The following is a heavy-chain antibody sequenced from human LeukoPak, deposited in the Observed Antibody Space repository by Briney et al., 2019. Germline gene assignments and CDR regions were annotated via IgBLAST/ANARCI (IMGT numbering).Heavy chain of an antibody. J-gene: IGHJ4*02. D-gene: IGHD3-9*01. CDR3: ARGVPNRPVS. CDR2: INHSGST. V-gene: IGHV4-34*01. CDR1: GGSFSGYY. Sequence: PSETLSLTCAVYGGSFSGYYWSWIRQPPGKGLEWIGEINHSGSTNYNPSLKSRVTISVDTSKNQFSLKLSSVTAADTAVYYCARGVPNRPVSWGQGTLVTVSS.